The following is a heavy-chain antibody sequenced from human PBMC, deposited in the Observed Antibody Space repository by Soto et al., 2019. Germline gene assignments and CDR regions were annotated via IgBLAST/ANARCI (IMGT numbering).Heavy chain of an antibody. Sequence: PSETLSLTCTVSGASIISGEHYWSWIRQAPGKGLEWIGLIYYTGITDYNPSLKSRVAISLDTSENQFSLRLSSVTAADTAVYYCARAAAAGISVLRWFDPWGQGTLVTVSS. CDR2: IYYTGIT. CDR3: ARAAAAGISVLRWFDP. J-gene: IGHJ5*02. V-gene: IGHV4-30-4*01. D-gene: IGHD6-13*01. CDR1: GASIISGEHY.